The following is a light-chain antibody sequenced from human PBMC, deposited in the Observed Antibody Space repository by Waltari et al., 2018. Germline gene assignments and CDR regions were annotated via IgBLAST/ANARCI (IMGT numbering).Light chain of an antibody. CDR2: KND. CDR3: SSWDDRLNALYV. CDR1: SPNLGSNA. Sequence: QPVLTQPPSASATPGQRVSISCSGDSPNLGSNAVNWYQQLPGTAPKLLIYKNDQRPSGVPDRFSGSKSGTSASLAISGLQSEDEADYYCSSWDDRLNALYVFGNGTKVTVL. V-gene: IGLV1-44*01. J-gene: IGLJ1*01.